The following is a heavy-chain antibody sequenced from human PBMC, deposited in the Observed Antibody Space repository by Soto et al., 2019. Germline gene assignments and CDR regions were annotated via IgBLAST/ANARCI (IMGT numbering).Heavy chain of an antibody. D-gene: IGHD3-16*01. CDR2: IYSGGST. CDR1: GFTVSSNY. J-gene: IGHJ6*03. Sequence: GGSLRLSCAASGFTVSSNYMSWVRQAPGKGLEWVSVIYSGGSTYYADSVKGRFTISRDNSKNTLYLQMNSLRAEDTAVYYCARAPHPTYDYICNTYYYHLDVSGQRTTVPVSS. CDR3: ARAPHPTYDYICNTYYYHLDV. V-gene: IGHV3-66*01.